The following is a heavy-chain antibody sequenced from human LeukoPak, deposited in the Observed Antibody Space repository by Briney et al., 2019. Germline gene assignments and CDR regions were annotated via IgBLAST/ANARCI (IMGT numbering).Heavy chain of an antibody. D-gene: IGHD6-6*01. CDR2: VTGSGTTK. Sequence: PGGSLRLSCVASGFSFSTYSMNWVRQAPRKGLEWVSSVTGSGTTKYYADSVKGRFVISRDNAKNSLYLQMNSLRAEDTAVYFCARERQLVTDYWGRGTLVTVSS. CDR1: GFSFSTYS. V-gene: IGHV3-21*06. J-gene: IGHJ4*02. CDR3: ARERQLVTDY.